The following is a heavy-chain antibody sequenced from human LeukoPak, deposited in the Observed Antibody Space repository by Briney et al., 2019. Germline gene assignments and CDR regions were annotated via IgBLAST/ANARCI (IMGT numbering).Heavy chain of an antibody. Sequence: PPETLSLTCTVSGGSISGYYWSWIRQPPGKGLEWIGNIYYSGSTNYNPSLKSRVTISVDTSKNQFSLKLSSVTAADTAVYYCANYHDYSNFQGAYYLDYWGQGTLVTVSS. J-gene: IGHJ4*02. CDR3: ANYHDYSNFQGAYYLDY. D-gene: IGHD4-11*01. V-gene: IGHV4-59*08. CDR2: IYYSGST. CDR1: GGSISGYY.